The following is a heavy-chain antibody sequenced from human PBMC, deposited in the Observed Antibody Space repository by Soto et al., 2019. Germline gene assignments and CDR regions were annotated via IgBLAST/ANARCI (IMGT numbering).Heavy chain of an antibody. CDR1: GFSLSDYW. D-gene: IGHD6-19*01. CDR3: ARGRGWLDDY. CDR2: IKQDGSAR. Sequence: EVPLVESGGGLVQPGGSLRLSCAASGFSLSDYWMNWVRQAPGKGLEWVAIIKQDGSARYYVDSVKGRFPISRDNTKNSLYLQMSSRRVETTAVYYFARGRGWLDDYWGQGTLVTVSS. V-gene: IGHV3-7*01. J-gene: IGHJ4*02.